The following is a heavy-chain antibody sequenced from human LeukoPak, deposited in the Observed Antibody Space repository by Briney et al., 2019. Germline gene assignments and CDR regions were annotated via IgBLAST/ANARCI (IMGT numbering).Heavy chain of an antibody. CDR1: GYTFTGYY. CDR2: INPNSGGT. J-gene: IGHJ5*02. V-gene: IGHV1-2*02. CDR3: ARDPRIAAPYPNWFDP. Sequence: GASVKVSCKASGYTFTGYYMHWVRQAPGQGLEWMGWINPNSGGTNYAQKFQGRVTMTRDTSISTPCMELSRPRSADTAVYYCARDPRIAAPYPNWFDPWGQGTLVTVSS. D-gene: IGHD6-13*01.